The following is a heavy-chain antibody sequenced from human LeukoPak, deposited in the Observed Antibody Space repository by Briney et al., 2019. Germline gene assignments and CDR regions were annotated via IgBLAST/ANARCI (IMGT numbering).Heavy chain of an antibody. CDR3: ARAEEAYSSGWYTSSWFDP. D-gene: IGHD6-19*01. CDR1: GFTFSSYA. Sequence: GGSLRLSCAASGFTFSSYAMSWVRQAPGKGLEWVSAISGSGGSTYYADSVKGRFTISRDNSKNTLYLQMNSLRAEDTAVYYCARAEEAYSSGWYTSSWFDPWGQGTLVTVSS. V-gene: IGHV3-23*01. J-gene: IGHJ5*02. CDR2: ISGSGGST.